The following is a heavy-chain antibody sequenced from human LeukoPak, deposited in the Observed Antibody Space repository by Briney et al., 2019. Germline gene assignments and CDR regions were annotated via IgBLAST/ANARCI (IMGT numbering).Heavy chain of an antibody. CDR3: ARGDDILTGSGGKIPRYYYYYMDV. D-gene: IGHD3-9*01. CDR1: GGSISSYY. V-gene: IGHV4-59*01. J-gene: IGHJ6*03. Sequence: SSETLSLTCTVSGGSISSYYWSWIRQPPGKGLEWIGYIYYSGSTNYNPSLRSRVTISVDTSKNQFSLKLSSVTAADTAVYYCARGDDILTGSGGKIPRYYYYYMDVWGKGTTVTVSS. CDR2: IYYSGST.